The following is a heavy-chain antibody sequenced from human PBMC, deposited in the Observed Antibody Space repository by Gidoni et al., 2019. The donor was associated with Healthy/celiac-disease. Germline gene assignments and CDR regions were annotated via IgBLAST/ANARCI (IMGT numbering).Heavy chain of an antibody. Sequence: QVQLVQSGAEVKKPGSSVKVSCKASGGTFSSYAISWVRQAPGQGLEWMGGIIPIFGTANYAQKFQGRVTITADESTSTAYMELSGLRSEDTAVYYCARPAYYYDSSGYYCFDYWGQGTLVTVSS. V-gene: IGHV1-69*01. CDR1: GGTFSSYA. J-gene: IGHJ4*02. CDR3: ARPAYYYDSSGYYCFDY. D-gene: IGHD3-22*01. CDR2: IIPIFGTA.